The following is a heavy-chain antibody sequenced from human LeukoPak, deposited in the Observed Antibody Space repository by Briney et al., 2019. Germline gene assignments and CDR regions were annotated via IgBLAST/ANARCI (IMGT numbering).Heavy chain of an antibody. Sequence: PGGSLRLSCAASGFTFDDYGMSWIRQAPGKGREWGSYISSSGSTIYYADSVKGRFTIPRDNAKNSLSLQMNSLRAEDTAVYYCARDSEHDYGDYGVNYWGQGTLVTVSS. CDR1: GFTFDDYG. V-gene: IGHV3-11*04. CDR3: ARDSEHDYGDYGVNY. D-gene: IGHD4-17*01. J-gene: IGHJ4*02. CDR2: ISSSGSTI.